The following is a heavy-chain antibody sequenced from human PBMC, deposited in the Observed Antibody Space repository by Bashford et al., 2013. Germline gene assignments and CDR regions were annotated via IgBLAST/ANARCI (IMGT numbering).Heavy chain of an antibody. J-gene: IGHJ5*02. CDR2: IYYSGGT. CDR1: GGSINSGSHH. V-gene: IGHV4-31*02. D-gene: IGHD2/OR15-2a*01. CDR3: AGIPTTYDAYGWFDL. Sequence: SSETLSLTCTVSGGSINSGSHHWTWIRLHPGKGLEWIGYIYYSGGTKYNPSLKSRVTISPDTSKNQFSLKLNSVTAADSAVYFCAGIPTTYDAYGWFDLWGPGNPGHRLL.